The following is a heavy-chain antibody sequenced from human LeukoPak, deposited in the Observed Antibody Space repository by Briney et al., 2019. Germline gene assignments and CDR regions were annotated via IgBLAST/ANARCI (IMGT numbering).Heavy chain of an antibody. D-gene: IGHD3-10*01. Sequence: SETLSLTCTVSGRSISSYYWSWIRQPPGRVLEWIGSIYYSGSTNYNPSLKSRVSTSVDTSKNQFSLKLSCVTAADTAVYYCARGYYGSGSLYYFDYWGQGTLVTVSS. J-gene: IGHJ4*02. CDR3: ARGYYGSGSLYYFDY. CDR2: IYYSGST. V-gene: IGHV4-59*01. CDR1: GRSISSYY.